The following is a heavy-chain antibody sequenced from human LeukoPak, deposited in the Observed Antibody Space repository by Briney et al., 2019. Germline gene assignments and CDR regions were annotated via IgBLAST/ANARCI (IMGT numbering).Heavy chain of an antibody. CDR1: GGSISGHY. D-gene: IGHD5-18*01. Sequence: TPSETLSLTCTVSGGSISGHYWSWIRQPPGKGLEWIGYIHYTGRTDYSPSLKSRVSLSVDLSKNQFSLKLSSVTAADTAVYYCARGYSYGYDAFDIWGQGTMVTVSS. J-gene: IGHJ3*02. CDR2: IHYTGRT. V-gene: IGHV4-59*08. CDR3: ARGYSYGYDAFDI.